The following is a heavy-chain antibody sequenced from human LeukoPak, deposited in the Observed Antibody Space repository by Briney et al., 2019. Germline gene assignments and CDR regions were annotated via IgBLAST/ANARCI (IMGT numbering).Heavy chain of an antibody. CDR3: ARQWLGNGDWYFDL. D-gene: IGHD6-19*01. Sequence: PSETLSLTCAVYGGSFSGYYWSWIRQPPGKGLEWIGEINHSGSTNYNPSLKSRVTISVDTSKNQFSLKLSSVTAADTAVYYCARQWLGNGDWYFDLWGRGTLVTVSS. CDR1: GGSFSGYY. CDR2: INHSGST. J-gene: IGHJ2*01. V-gene: IGHV4-34*01.